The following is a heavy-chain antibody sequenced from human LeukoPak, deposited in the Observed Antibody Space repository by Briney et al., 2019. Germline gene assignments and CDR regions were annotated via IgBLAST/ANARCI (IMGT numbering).Heavy chain of an antibody. D-gene: IGHD5-18*01. CDR1: GFTFSSYA. CDR2: ISGSGGST. CDR3: ANLRIQLWLSTIG. V-gene: IGHV3-23*01. J-gene: IGHJ4*02. Sequence: GGSLRLSCAASGFTFSSYAMSWVRQAPGKGLEWVSAISGSGGSTYYADSVKGRSTISRDNSKNTLYLQMNSLRAEDTAVYYCANLRIQLWLSTIGWGQGTLVTVSS.